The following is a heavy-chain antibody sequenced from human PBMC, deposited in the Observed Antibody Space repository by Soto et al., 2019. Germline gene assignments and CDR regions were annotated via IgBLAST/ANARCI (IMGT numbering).Heavy chain of an antibody. J-gene: IGHJ2*01. Sequence: QVQLQQWGAGLLKPSETLSLTCAVYGGSFSGYYWSWIRQPPGKGLEWIGEINHSGSTNYNPSLKSRVTISVDTSKNQFSLKLSSVTAADTDVYYCARGPSLGTAANRYFDLWGRGTLVTVSS. CDR3: ARGPSLGTAANRYFDL. V-gene: IGHV4-34*01. CDR1: GGSFSGYY. CDR2: INHSGST. D-gene: IGHD6-13*01.